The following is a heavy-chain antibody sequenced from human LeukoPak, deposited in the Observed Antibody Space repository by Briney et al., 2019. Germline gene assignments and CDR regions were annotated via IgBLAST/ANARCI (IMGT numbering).Heavy chain of an antibody. CDR1: GFTFSSYA. Sequence: PGGSLRLSCAASGFTFSSYAMHWVRQVPGKGLEWVAVISYDGSNKYYADSVKGRFTISRDNSKNTLYLQMNSLRAEDTAVYYCARASSGLGTLDYWGQGTLVTVSS. J-gene: IGHJ4*02. CDR3: ARASSGLGTLDY. CDR2: ISYDGSNK. V-gene: IGHV3-30*04. D-gene: IGHD3-22*01.